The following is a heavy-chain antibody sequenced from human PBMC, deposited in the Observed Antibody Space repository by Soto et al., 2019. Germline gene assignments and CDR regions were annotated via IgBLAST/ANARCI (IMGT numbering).Heavy chain of an antibody. Sequence: QVQLVQSGAEVKKPGSSVKVSCKASGGTFSSYAISWVRQAPGQGLEWMGGIIPIFGTANYAQKFQGRVTITADESTNTAYMELSSLRSEDTAVYYCASPYSSSWYGDGDAFDIWGQGTMVTVSS. D-gene: IGHD6-13*01. J-gene: IGHJ3*02. V-gene: IGHV1-69*01. CDR3: ASPYSSSWYGDGDAFDI. CDR2: IIPIFGTA. CDR1: GGTFSSYA.